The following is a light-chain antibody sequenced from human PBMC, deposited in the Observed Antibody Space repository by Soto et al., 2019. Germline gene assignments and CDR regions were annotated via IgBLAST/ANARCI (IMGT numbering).Light chain of an antibody. Sequence: DIQMTQSPSSLSASVGDRVTITCRASQGLSVFLAWFQQKPGKAPKRLIYAASSLESGVPSRFSGSGSGTEFTLKHRSLQPEGFATYYCLQHNTFPFTFGPGTKVDIK. CDR3: LQHNTFPFT. J-gene: IGKJ3*01. CDR1: QGLSVF. V-gene: IGKV1-17*01. CDR2: AAS.